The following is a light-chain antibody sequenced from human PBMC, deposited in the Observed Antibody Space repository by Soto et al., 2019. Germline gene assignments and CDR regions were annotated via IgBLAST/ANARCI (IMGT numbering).Light chain of an antibody. CDR2: AAS. J-gene: IGKJ5*01. CDR1: QNINNY. CDR3: QQTYSAPPT. V-gene: IGKV1-39*01. Sequence: DIQMTQSPSSLSAFVGDRVIITCRASQNINNYLNWYQQRPGTAPKVLIDAASSLQSGVPSRFSGTGSGTDFTLTINSLQPEDFAVYYCQQTYSAPPTFGQGTRLEIK.